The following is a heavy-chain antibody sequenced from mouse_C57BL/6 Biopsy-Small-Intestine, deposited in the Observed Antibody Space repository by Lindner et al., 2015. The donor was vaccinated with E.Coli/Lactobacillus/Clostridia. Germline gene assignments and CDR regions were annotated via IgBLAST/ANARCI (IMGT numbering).Heavy chain of an antibody. J-gene: IGHJ3*01. CDR1: GYTFTDYE. Sequence: VQLQESGAELVRPGASVTLSCKASGYTFTDYEMHWVKQTPVHGLEWIGAIDPETVGTAYNQKFKDKAILTADKSSSTAYMELRSLTSEDSAVYYYTRHDYSNAWFAYWGQGTLVTVSA. V-gene: IGHV1-15*01. CDR2: IDPETVGT. D-gene: IGHD2-5*01. CDR3: TRHDYSNAWFAY.